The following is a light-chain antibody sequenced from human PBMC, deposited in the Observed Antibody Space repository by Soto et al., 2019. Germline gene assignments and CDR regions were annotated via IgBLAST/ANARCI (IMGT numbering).Light chain of an antibody. CDR3: AAWDASLNGVV. CDR1: SSNIGSNT. J-gene: IGLJ2*01. Sequence: QSVLTQPPSASGTPGQGLTISCAGSSSNIGSNTVNWYQQLPGSAPKLLIYSNDQRPSGVPDRFSGSKSDTSASLAISGLQSEDEADYFCAAWDASLNGVVFGGGTKVTCL. CDR2: SND. V-gene: IGLV1-44*01.